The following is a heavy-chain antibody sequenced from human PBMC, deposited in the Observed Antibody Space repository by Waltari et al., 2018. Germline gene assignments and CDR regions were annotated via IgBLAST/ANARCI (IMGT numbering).Heavy chain of an antibody. CDR1: GGSFSAHY. CDR3: ARGGDCGGDCVLGH. D-gene: IGHD2-21*02. V-gene: IGHV4-34*01. J-gene: IGHJ4*02. CDR2: VTRGGST. Sequence: QVQLQQWGAGLLKPSETLSLTCTVSGGSFSAHYWPWIRQSPGKGLEWIGEVTRGGSTNYNPAVKSRVTISLDTSKNQFSLKMNSLTAADTAVYYCARGGDCGGDCVLGHWGQGTLVTVSS.